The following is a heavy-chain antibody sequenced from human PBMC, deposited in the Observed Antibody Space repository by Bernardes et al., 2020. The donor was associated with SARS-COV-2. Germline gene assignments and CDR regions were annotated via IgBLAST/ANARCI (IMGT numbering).Heavy chain of an antibody. D-gene: IGHD2-15*01. CDR1: GYTFTSYD. J-gene: IGHJ4*02. CDR3: ARALISDCSGGSCYPDYGDYFDY. CDR2: MNPNSGNT. V-gene: IGHV1-8*01. Sequence: ASVKVSCKASGYTFTSYDINWVRQATGQGLEWMGWMNPNSGNTGYAQKFQGRVTMTRNTSISTAYMELSSLRSEDTAVYYCARALISDCSGGSCYPDYGDYFDYWGQGTLLTVSS.